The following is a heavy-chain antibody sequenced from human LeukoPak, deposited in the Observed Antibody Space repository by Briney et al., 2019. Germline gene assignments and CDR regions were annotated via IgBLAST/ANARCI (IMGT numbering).Heavy chain of an antibody. D-gene: IGHD6-19*01. J-gene: IGHJ4*02. CDR3: AKRKAVAAMSDFDY. Sequence: GGSLRLSCAASRFYIRSYGMHWVREAPGKGLEGLGFILWGGDAQYYEEAVKGRFTISRDNSKNTLYLQMNSLRGDDTAVYYCAKRKAVAAMSDFDYWGQGTLVIVSP. CDR2: ILWGGDAQ. V-gene: IGHV3-30*02. CDR1: RFYIRSYG.